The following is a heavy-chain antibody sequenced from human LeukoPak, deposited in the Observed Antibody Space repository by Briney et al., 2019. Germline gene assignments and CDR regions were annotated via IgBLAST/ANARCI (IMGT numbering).Heavy chain of an antibody. V-gene: IGHV1-69*05. CDR3: AREGGDGYRFDP. CDR1: GGTFSSYA. J-gene: IGHJ5*02. D-gene: IGHD5-24*01. Sequence: SVKLSCKASGGTFSSYAISWVRQAHGQGLEWMGGIIPIFGTANYAQKFQGRVTITTDESTSTAYMELSSLRSEDTAVYYCAREGGDGYRFDPWGQGTLVTVSS. CDR2: IIPIFGTA.